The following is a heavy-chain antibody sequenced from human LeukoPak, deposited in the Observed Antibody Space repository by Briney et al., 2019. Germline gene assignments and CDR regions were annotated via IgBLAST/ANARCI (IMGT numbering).Heavy chain of an antibody. V-gene: IGHV4-30-4*08. CDR3: ARVVKRYSRPHRLLLGFDY. J-gene: IGHJ4*02. Sequence: SETLSLTCTVSGGSISSGDYYWSWIRQPPGKGLEWIGYIYYSGSTYYNPSLKSRVTISVDTSKNQFSLKLSSVTAADAAVYYCARVVKRYSRPHRLLLGFDYWGQGTLVTVSS. CDR2: IYYSGST. CDR1: GGSISSGDYY. D-gene: IGHD6-13*01.